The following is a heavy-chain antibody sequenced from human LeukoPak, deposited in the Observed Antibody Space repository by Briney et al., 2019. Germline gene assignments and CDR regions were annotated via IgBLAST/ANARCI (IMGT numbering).Heavy chain of an antibody. J-gene: IGHJ4*02. V-gene: IGHV4-59*01. D-gene: IGHD2-21*02. CDR2: IYYSGST. CDR3: ARVGDCGGDCSHFDY. CDR1: GGSISSYY. Sequence: SEALSLTCTVSGGSISSYYWSWIRQPPGKGLEWIGYIYYSGSTNYNPSLKSRVTISVDTPKNQFSLKLSSVTAADTAVYYCARVGDCGGDCSHFDYWGQGTLVTVSS.